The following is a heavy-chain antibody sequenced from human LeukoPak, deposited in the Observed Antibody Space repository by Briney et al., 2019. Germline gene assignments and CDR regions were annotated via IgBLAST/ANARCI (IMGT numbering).Heavy chain of an antibody. J-gene: IGHJ4*02. CDR3: ARETGYSYGDYFDY. Sequence: SVKVSCKASGGTFSSYAISWVRQAPGRGLEWMGGIIPIFGTANYAQKFQGRVTITADESTSTAYMELSSLRSEDTAVYYCARETGYSYGDYFDYWGQGTLVTVSS. D-gene: IGHD5-18*01. CDR1: GGTFSSYA. CDR2: IIPIFGTA. V-gene: IGHV1-69*13.